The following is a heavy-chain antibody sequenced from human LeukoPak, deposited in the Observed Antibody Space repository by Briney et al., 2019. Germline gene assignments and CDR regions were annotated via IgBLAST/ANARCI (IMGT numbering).Heavy chain of an antibody. Sequence: SETLSLTCTVPGGSISSSSYYWGWIRQPPGKGLEWIGSIYYSGSTYYNPSLKSRVTISVDTSKNQFSLKLSSVTAADTAVYYCARAECSGGSCYVGWFDPWGQGTLVTVSS. D-gene: IGHD2-15*01. CDR1: GGSISSSSYY. J-gene: IGHJ5*02. V-gene: IGHV4-39*07. CDR2: IYYSGST. CDR3: ARAECSGGSCYVGWFDP.